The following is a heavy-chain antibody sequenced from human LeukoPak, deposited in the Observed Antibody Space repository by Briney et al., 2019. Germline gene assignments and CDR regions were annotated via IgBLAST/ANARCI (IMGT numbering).Heavy chain of an antibody. J-gene: IGHJ6*02. Sequence: SVKVSCKASGGTFSSYAISWVRQAPGQGLEWMGGIIPIFGTANYAQKFQGRVTITADESTSTAYMELSSLRSEDTAVYYCARWNYGSGSYYNNYYYGMDVWGQGTTVTVSS. CDR3: ARWNYGSGSYYNNYYYGMDV. CDR2: IIPIFGTA. D-gene: IGHD3-10*01. CDR1: GGTFSSYA. V-gene: IGHV1-69*13.